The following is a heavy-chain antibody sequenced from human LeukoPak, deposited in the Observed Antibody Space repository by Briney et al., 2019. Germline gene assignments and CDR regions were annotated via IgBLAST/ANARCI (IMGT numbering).Heavy chain of an antibody. CDR1: GGSITSGSYY. V-gene: IGHV4-61*02. CDR3: ARVPPYASGWSKGVLDY. D-gene: IGHD6-19*01. J-gene: IGHJ4*02. CDR2: IYTSGST. Sequence: PSETLSLTCTVSGGSITSGSYYWNWIRQPAGKGLEWIGRIYTSGSTNYNPSLKSRVTISIDKSKNQFSLILSSVTAADTAVYYCARVPPYASGWSKGVLDYWGQGTLVTVSS.